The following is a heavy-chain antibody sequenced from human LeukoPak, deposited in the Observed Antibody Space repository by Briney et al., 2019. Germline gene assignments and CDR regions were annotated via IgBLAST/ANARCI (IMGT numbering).Heavy chain of an antibody. Sequence: ASETLSLTCAAYGGSFSGYYWSWIRQPPGKGLEWIGEINHSGSTNYNPSLKSRVTMSVDTSKNQCSLKLSSVTAADTAVYYCARDRYYYDSSGYYRLDYWGQGTLVTVTS. CDR1: GGSFSGYY. CDR3: ARDRYYYDSSGYYRLDY. J-gene: IGHJ4*02. CDR2: INHSGST. V-gene: IGHV4-34*01. D-gene: IGHD3-22*01.